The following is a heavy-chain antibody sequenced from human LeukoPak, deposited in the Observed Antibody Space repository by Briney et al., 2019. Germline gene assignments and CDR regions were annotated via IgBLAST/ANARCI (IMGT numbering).Heavy chain of an antibody. D-gene: IGHD4-17*01. Sequence: GGSLRLSCAASGFTFRSFGMSWVRQAPGKGLEWVANIKQDGSEKYYVDSVKGRFTISRDNAKNSLYLQMNSLRAEDTAVYYCARGYGDSIHFDYWGQGTLVTVSS. J-gene: IGHJ4*02. CDR1: GFTFRSFG. CDR2: IKQDGSEK. V-gene: IGHV3-7*04. CDR3: ARGYGDSIHFDY.